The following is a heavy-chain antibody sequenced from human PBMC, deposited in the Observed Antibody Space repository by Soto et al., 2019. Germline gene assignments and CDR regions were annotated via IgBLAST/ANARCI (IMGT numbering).Heavy chain of an antibody. Sequence: PGESLKISCKGSGYSFTSYWIGWVRQMPGKGLEWMGIIYPGDSDTTYSPSFQGQVTISADKSISTAYLQWSSLKASDTAMYYCARPLGYCSSTICSPIDYWGQGTLVTVSS. CDR3: ARPLGYCSSTICSPIDY. J-gene: IGHJ4*02. D-gene: IGHD2-2*01. CDR2: IYPGDSDT. V-gene: IGHV5-51*01. CDR1: GYSFTSYW.